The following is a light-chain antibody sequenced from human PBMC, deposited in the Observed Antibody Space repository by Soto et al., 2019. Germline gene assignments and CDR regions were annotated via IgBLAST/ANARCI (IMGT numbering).Light chain of an antibody. Sequence: LVMTRCPANLSVSPGYRATSSWGTEQIDSNLIAWYQKQPGQPTRLLMYEPYNKTTGLPARFSGSGSGTYFPLTISSQAPEDSAVYCCQQHHIWLTFGGGTKVDIK. V-gene: IGKV3-11*01. J-gene: IGKJ4*01. CDR1: QIDSNL. CDR3: QQHHIWLT. CDR2: EPY.